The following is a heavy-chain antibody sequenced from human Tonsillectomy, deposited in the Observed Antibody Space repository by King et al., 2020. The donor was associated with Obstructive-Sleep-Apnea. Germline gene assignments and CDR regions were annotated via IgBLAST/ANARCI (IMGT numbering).Heavy chain of an antibody. Sequence: QLQESGPGLVKPSETLSLTCTVSGGSISSSSYYWGWIRQPPGKGLEWIGSIYYSGSTYYNPSLKSRVTISVDTSKNQFSLKLSSVTAADTAVYYCARSSWVQLWSFDYWGQGTLFTVSS. J-gene: IGHJ4*02. CDR1: GGSISSSSYY. CDR3: ARSSWVQLWSFDY. CDR2: IYYSGST. D-gene: IGHD5-18*01. V-gene: IGHV4-39*07.